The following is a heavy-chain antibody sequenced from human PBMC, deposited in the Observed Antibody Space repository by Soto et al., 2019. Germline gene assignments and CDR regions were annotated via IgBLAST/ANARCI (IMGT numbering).Heavy chain of an antibody. CDR3: AREGSLYVDSVSNCFDY. D-gene: IGHD4-17*01. CDR2: ISAYNGNT. CDR1: GYTFTSCG. V-gene: IGHV1-18*01. Sequence: GASVKVSCKASGYTFTSCGISWVRQAPGQGLEWMGWISAYNGNTNYAQKLQGRVTMTTDTSTSTAYMELRSLRAEDTAVYYCAREGSLYVDSVSNCFDYWGQGTLVTVSS. J-gene: IGHJ4*02.